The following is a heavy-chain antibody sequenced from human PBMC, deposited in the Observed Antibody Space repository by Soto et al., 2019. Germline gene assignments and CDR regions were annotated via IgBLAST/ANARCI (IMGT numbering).Heavy chain of an antibody. V-gene: IGHV3-21*01. J-gene: IGHJ4*02. CDR3: AREDGVVGATPAFDY. Sequence: GGSLRLSCVASGFTLTTYTMNWVRQAPGMGLEWVASINGRGNYKYYTDSVEGRFTISRDNAENSLYLHMNSLGAEDTAVYYCAREDGVVGATPAFDYWGQGTLVTVSS. CDR1: GFTLTTYT. CDR2: INGRGNYK. D-gene: IGHD1-26*01.